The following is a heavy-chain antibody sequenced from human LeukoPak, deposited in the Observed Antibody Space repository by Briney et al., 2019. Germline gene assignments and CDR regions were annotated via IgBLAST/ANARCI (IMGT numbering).Heavy chain of an antibody. D-gene: IGHD4-17*01. CDR2: IYPGDSDT. J-gene: IGHJ4*02. Sequence: GESLKISCKGSGYSFTAYWIGWVRQMPGKGLEWMGVIYPGDSDTRYSPSFQGQVTISADKSINTAYLQRNNLKASDTAMYYCARRRDYSFDYWGQGTLVTVSS. CDR1: GYSFTAYW. CDR3: ARRRDYSFDY. V-gene: IGHV5-51*01.